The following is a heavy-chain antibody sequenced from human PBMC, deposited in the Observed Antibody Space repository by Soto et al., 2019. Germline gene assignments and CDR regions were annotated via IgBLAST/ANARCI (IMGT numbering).Heavy chain of an antibody. Sequence: LRLSCAASGFTFSSYAMSWVRQAPGKGLEWVSAISGSGGSTYYADSVKGRFTISRDNSKNTLYLQMNSLRAEDTAVYYCEKDAKAPFGPFDYWGQGTLVTVSS. J-gene: IGHJ4*02. CDR1: GFTFSSYA. CDR2: ISGSGGST. CDR3: EKDAKAPFGPFDY. D-gene: IGHD3-10*01. V-gene: IGHV3-23*01.